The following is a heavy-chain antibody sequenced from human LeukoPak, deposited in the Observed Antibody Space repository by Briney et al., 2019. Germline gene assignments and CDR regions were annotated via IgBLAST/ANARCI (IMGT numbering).Heavy chain of an antibody. J-gene: IGHJ6*02. CDR2: IYNSGST. CDR3: ARRHYYYGMDV. Sequence: PSETLSLTCTVSGGSISSSSYYWGWIRQPPGKGLEWIGSIYNSGSTYYNPSLKSRVTISVDTSKNQFSLKLNSVTAADTAVYYCARRHYYYGMDVWGQGTTVTVSS. CDR1: GGSISSSSYY. V-gene: IGHV4-39*01.